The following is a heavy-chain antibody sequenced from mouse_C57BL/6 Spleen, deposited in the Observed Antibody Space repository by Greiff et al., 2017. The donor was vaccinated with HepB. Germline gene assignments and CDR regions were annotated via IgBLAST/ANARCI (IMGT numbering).Heavy chain of an antibody. J-gene: IGHJ4*01. V-gene: IGHV1-53*01. D-gene: IGHD1-2*01. Sequence: QVQLQQPGTELVKPGASVKLSCKASGYTFTSYWMHWVKQRPGQGLEWIGNINPSNGGTNYNEKFKSKATLTVDNSSSTAYMQLSSLTSEDSAVYYCARGVLRPREGVYAMDYWGQGTSVTVSS. CDR1: GYTFTSYW. CDR3: ARGVLRPREGVYAMDY. CDR2: INPSNGGT.